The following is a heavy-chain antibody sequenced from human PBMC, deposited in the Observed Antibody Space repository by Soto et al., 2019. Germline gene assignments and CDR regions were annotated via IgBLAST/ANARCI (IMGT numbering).Heavy chain of an antibody. V-gene: IGHV3-30*18. CDR1: GFTFSSYG. J-gene: IGHJ1*01. CDR3: AKDVHYDIVTGIEYFHH. D-gene: IGHD3-9*01. Sequence: GGSLRLSCAATGFTFSSYGVNWVRQAPGKGLEWVAGISYDGSNKYYVDSVKGRFTISRDNFKNTLFLQMNSLRAEDTAVYYCAKDVHYDIVTGIEYFHHWAQGTLVTVSS. CDR2: ISYDGSNK.